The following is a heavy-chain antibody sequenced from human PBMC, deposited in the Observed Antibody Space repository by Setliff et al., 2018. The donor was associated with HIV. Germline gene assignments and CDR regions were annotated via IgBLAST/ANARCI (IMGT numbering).Heavy chain of an antibody. CDR1: GFPFSNYA. Sequence: SETLRLSCAASGFPFSNYAMSWVRLPPGKGLEWIGSIDYSGRTYYNPSLKSRVTISVDTSKNQFSLNLSSVTAADTAVYYSATIRLTMVRGIPNWFDPWGQGTLVTVSS. CDR2: IDYSGRT. J-gene: IGHJ5*02. D-gene: IGHD3-10*01. CDR3: ATIRLTMVRGIPNWFDP. V-gene: IGHV4-39*01.